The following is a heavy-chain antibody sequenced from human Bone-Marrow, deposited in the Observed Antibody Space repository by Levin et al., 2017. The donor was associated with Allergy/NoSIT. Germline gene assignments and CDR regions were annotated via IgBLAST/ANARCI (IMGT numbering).Heavy chain of an antibody. CDR1: GFTFNNYD. Sequence: GGSLRLSCAASGFTFNNYDMFWVRQPTGKGLEWVAGIGTAGDTYYAGSVKGRISISREDGKNSLYLQMRSLRAGDTAVYYCARGKWYCSGGSCYFDYWGQGTQVTVSS. J-gene: IGHJ4*02. CDR2: IGTAGDT. CDR3: ARGKWYCSGGSCYFDY. D-gene: IGHD2-15*01. V-gene: IGHV3-13*01.